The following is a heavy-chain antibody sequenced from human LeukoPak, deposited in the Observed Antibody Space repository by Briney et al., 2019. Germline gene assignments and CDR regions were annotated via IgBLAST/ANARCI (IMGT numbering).Heavy chain of an antibody. D-gene: IGHD1-26*01. V-gene: IGHV3-11*04. Sequence: GGSLRLSCAASGLTFSDYYMSWIRQAPGKGLEWVSYISSSGSTIYYADSVKGRFTISRDNAKNSLYLQMNSLRAEDTAVYYCARDSELGAFDYWGQGTLVTVSS. CDR1: GLTFSDYY. J-gene: IGHJ4*02. CDR2: ISSSGSTI. CDR3: ARDSELGAFDY.